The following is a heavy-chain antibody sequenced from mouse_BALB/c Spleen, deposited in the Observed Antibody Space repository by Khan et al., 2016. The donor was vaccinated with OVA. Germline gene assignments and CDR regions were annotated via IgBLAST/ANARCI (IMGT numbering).Heavy chain of an antibody. CDR2: IWGGGST. J-gene: IGHJ4*01. CDR1: GFSLTDYG. CDR3: AKGVWSYYFTVDY. V-gene: IGHV2-6-5*01. D-gene: IGHD2-10*02. Sequence: VLLQESGPGLVAPSQSLSITCTVSGFSLTDYGVSWIRQPPGKGLEWLGVIWGGGSTYYNSALKSRLSISKDNSESQVFLKMNSLQTDDTAIYYCAKGVWSYYFTVDYWGQGTSVTVSS.